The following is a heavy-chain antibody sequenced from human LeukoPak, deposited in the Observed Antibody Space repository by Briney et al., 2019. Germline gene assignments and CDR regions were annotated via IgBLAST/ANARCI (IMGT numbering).Heavy chain of an antibody. D-gene: IGHD3-22*01. CDR1: GFAFSSYA. Sequence: PGGSLRLSCAASGFAFSSYAMSWVRQAPGKGLEWVSVISGSGGSTYYADAVKGRFTISRDNSKNTLYLQMNSLRAEDTAVYYCAEGGKGSGYYYLFDYWGQGTLVTVSS. V-gene: IGHV3-23*01. CDR3: AEGGKGSGYYYLFDY. J-gene: IGHJ4*02. CDR2: ISGSGGST.